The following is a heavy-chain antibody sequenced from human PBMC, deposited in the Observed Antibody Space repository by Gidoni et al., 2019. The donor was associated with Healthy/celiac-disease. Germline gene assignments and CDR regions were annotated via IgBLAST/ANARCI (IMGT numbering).Heavy chain of an antibody. J-gene: IGHJ5*02. Sequence: QVQLQQWGAGLLTPSETRSITCPAYGGSFSGYYWRWIRQPPGKGLEWIGEIKHSESTNYNPSLKSRVTISVDTSKNQFSLKLSSVTAGDTAVYYCARRWYCSSTSCPREGLNWFDPWGQGTLVTVSS. D-gene: IGHD2-2*01. CDR3: ARRWYCSSTSCPREGLNWFDP. CDR2: IKHSEST. CDR1: GGSFSGYY. V-gene: IGHV4-34*01.